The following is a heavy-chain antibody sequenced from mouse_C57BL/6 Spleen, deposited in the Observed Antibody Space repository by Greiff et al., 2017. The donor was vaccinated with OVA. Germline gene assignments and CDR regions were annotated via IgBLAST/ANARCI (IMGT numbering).Heavy chain of an antibody. CDR3: AMNDYDGTFDY. J-gene: IGHJ2*01. CDR2: ISYDGSN. D-gene: IGHD2-4*01. V-gene: IGHV3-6*01. CDR1: GYSITSGYY. Sequence: EVKLVESGPGLVKPSQSLSLTCSVTGYSITSGYYWNWIRQFPGNKLEWMGYISYDGSNNYNPSLKNRISITRDTSKNQFFLKLNSVTTEDTATYYCAMNDYDGTFDYWGQGTTLTVSS.